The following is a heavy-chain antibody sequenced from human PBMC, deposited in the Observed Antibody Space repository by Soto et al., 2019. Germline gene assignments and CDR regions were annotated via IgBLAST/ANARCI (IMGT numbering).Heavy chain of an antibody. V-gene: IGHV3-30*18. CDR1: GFTFSSYG. D-gene: IGHD2-15*01. CDR3: AKETYSGPLDY. CDR2: ISDDGSNK. Sequence: QVQLVESGGGVVQPGRSLRLSCAASGFTFSSYGMHWVRQAPGKGLEWVAVISDDGSNKYYADSVKGRFTISRDNSKTTLYLQMNSLRAEDTAVYYCAKETYSGPLDYWGQGTLVTVSS. J-gene: IGHJ4*02.